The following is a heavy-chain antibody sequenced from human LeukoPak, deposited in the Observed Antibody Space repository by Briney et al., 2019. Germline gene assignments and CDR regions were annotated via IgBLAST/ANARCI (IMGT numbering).Heavy chain of an antibody. D-gene: IGHD3-10*01. CDR3: AKEVRFRELPAYWYFDR. J-gene: IGHJ2*01. V-gene: IGHV3-30*18. Sequence: RGCLRLSCADSGVTFCSYGMDWVPEAPGKGLEWVAVISYDGSNKYYADSVKGRFTISRDNSKNTLYLQMTSLTAEDTAVYYCAKEVRFRELPAYWYFDRWGGGTLVTASS. CDR2: ISYDGSNK. CDR1: GVTFCSYG.